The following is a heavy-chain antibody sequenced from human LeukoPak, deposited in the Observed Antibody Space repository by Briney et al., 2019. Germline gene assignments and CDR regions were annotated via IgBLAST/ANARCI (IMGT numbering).Heavy chain of an antibody. CDR1: GFTFSSYG. CDR3: ARKAYGLDV. J-gene: IGHJ6*04. Sequence: PGGSLRLSCAASGFTFSSYGMHWVRQAPGKGLEWVAVISYDGSNKYYADSVKGRFTISRDNSKNTLYLQMNSLRAVDTAVYYCARKAYGLDVWGKGTTVTVSS. V-gene: IGHV3-30*03. CDR2: ISYDGSNK.